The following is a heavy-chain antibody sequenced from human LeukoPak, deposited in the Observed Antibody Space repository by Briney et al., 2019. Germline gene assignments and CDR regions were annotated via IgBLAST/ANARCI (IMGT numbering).Heavy chain of an antibody. CDR2: ISACNGNT. Sequence: RASVKVSCKASGYTFTNFGISWVRQAPGQGLEWMGWISACNGNTNYAQRLQGRVTMTRGTSISTAYMELSRLRSDDTAVYYCARDMGSSSWYDYWGQGTLVTVSS. D-gene: IGHD6-13*01. CDR3: ARDMGSSSWYDY. J-gene: IGHJ4*02. V-gene: IGHV1-18*01. CDR1: GYTFTNFG.